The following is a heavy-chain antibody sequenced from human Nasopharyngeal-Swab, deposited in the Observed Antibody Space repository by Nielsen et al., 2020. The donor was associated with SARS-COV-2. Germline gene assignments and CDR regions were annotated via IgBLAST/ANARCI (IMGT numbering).Heavy chain of an antibody. V-gene: IGHV4-59*04. J-gene: IGHJ4*02. CDR2: IYYSGST. CDR3: ARQVAAAEYGYFDY. Sequence: SETLSLTCTVSGGSISSYYWSWIRQPPGKGLEWIGYIYYSGSTYYNPSLKSRVTISVDTSKNQFSLKLSSVTAADTAVYYCARQVAAAEYGYFDYWGQGTLVTVSS. D-gene: IGHD2-15*01. CDR1: GGSISSYY.